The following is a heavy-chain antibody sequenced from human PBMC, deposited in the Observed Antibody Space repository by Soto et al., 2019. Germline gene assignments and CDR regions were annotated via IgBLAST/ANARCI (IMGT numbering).Heavy chain of an antibody. Sequence: PSETLSLTCAVSGGSISSGGYSWSWIRRPPGKGLEWIGYIYHSGSTYYNPSLKSRVTISVDTSKNQFSLKLSSVTAADTAVYYCARRYGASFDYWGQVTLVTVSS. J-gene: IGHJ4*02. V-gene: IGHV4-30-2*02. CDR3: ARRYGASFDY. CDR2: IYHSGST. D-gene: IGHD4-17*01. CDR1: GGSISSGGYS.